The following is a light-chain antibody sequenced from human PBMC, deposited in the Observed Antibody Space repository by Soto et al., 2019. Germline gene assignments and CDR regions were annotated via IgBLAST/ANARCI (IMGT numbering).Light chain of an antibody. J-gene: IGKJ1*01. CDR2: QAS. CDR1: QSVTTS. CDR3: QQYATYRT. Sequence: IQMTQSPSTLSASVGDRLTITCRASQSVTTSLAWYQQKPGIAPKLLIYQASSLENGVPSRFSGSGSGTEFTLTISSLHPDDFATYYCQQYATYRTFGQGTRWIS. V-gene: IGKV1-5*03.